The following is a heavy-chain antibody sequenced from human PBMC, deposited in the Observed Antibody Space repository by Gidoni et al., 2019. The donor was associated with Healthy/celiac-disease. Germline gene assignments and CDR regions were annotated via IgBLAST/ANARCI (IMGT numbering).Heavy chain of an antibody. CDR3: ASSVVYDSSGYYPHY. J-gene: IGHJ4*02. D-gene: IGHD3-22*01. V-gene: IGHV4-31*03. CDR2: LYYSGST. CDR1: GGSISSGGYY. Sequence: QVQLQESGPGLVKPSQTLSLTCTVPGGSISSGGYYWGWIRQHPGKGLEWLGYLYYSGSTYYNPSLKSRVTISVDTSKNQFSLKLSSVTAADTAVYYCASSVVYDSSGYYPHYWGQGTLVTVSS.